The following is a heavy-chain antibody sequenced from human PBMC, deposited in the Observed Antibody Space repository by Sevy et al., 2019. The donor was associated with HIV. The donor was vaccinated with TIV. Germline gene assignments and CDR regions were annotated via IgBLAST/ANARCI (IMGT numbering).Heavy chain of an antibody. Sequence: GSLRLSCTASGFTFSSYSMNWVRQAPGKGLEWVSSISYSSFYKYYADSVKGRFTISRDNAKNSLYLQMNSLRADDAAVYYCARDEGSSGFDAFDIWGQGTMVTVSS. CDR3: ARDEGSSGFDAFDI. J-gene: IGHJ3*02. CDR2: ISYSSFYK. V-gene: IGHV3-21*01. D-gene: IGHD3-22*01. CDR1: GFTFSSYS.